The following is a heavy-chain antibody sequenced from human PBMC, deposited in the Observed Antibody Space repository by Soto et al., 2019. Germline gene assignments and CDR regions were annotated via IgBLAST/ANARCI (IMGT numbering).Heavy chain of an antibody. Sequence: QVQLQQSGPGLVKPSQTLSLTCAISGDSVSSNSAAWNWIRQSPSRGLEWLGRTYYRSKWYNDYAVSVKSRITINPDTSKNQFSLQLNSVTPEDTAVYYCARDSPWGGSSGYHDWFDPWGQGTLVTVSS. D-gene: IGHD3-22*01. J-gene: IGHJ5*02. V-gene: IGHV6-1*01. CDR3: ARDSPWGGSSGYHDWFDP. CDR1: GDSVSSNSAA. CDR2: TYYRSKWYN.